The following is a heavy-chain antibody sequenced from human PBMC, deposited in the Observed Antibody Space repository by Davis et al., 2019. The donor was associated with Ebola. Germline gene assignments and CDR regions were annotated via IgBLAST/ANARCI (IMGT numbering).Heavy chain of an antibody. Sequence: PGGSLRLSCATSGFTFSDYYMDWIRQAPGKGLEWISYISSSSSYTNYADSVKGRFTISRDNAKNSLYLQMNSLRDEDTAVYYCARDPDYGDYADYAMDVWGQGITVTVSS. CDR2: ISSSSSYT. D-gene: IGHD4-17*01. V-gene: IGHV3-11*06. CDR1: GFTFSDYY. CDR3: ARDPDYGDYADYAMDV. J-gene: IGHJ6*01.